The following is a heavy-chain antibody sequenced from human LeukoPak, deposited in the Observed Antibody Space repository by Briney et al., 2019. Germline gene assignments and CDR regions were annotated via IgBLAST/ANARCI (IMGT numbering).Heavy chain of an antibody. CDR3: ARGLESGILTGYLSYFDY. V-gene: IGHV1-2*02. CDR2: INPNSGAT. Sequence: ASVKVSCKASGYTFTDYNIHWVRQAPGQGLEWMGWINPNSGATNYAQKFQGSVTVTRDTSIRTAYMEVRRLRSDDTAVYYCARGLESGILTGYLSYFDYWGQGTLVTVSS. J-gene: IGHJ4*02. CDR1: GYTFTDYN. D-gene: IGHD3-9*01.